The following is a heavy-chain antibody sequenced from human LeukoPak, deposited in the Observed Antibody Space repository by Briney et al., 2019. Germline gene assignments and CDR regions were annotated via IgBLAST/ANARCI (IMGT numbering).Heavy chain of an antibody. Sequence: YPGRSLRLSCAASGFTFSIYGMHWVRQAPGKGLEWVAVIWNDGSNKYYAGSVKGRFTISRDNSKDTLYLQMNSLRTEDMAVYYCARAVGPFDYWGQGTLVTVSS. CDR2: IWNDGSNK. CDR3: ARAVGPFDY. V-gene: IGHV3-33*01. J-gene: IGHJ4*02. D-gene: IGHD2-15*01. CDR1: GFTFSIYG.